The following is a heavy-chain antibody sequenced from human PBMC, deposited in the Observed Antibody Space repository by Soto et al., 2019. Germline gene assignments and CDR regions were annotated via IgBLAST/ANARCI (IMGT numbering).Heavy chain of an antibody. V-gene: IGHV1-8*01. CDR3: ARDPYYYDSSAYFSGYFHH. J-gene: IGHJ1*01. CDR1: GYTFTSYD. CDR2: MNPNSGNT. D-gene: IGHD3-22*01. Sequence: ASVKVSCKASGYTFTSYDINWVRQATGQGLEWMGWMNPNSGNTGYAQKFQGRVTFTRDTSASTAYLDLSSLRSEDTAVYCCARDPYYYDSSAYFSGYFHHWGQGTQVTVSS.